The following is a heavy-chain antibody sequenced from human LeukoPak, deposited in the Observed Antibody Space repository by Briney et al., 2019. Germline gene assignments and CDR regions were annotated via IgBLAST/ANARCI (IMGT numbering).Heavy chain of an antibody. D-gene: IGHD3-9*01. CDR2: IHYSGST. Sequence: SETLSLTCTVSGGSIGSYYWTWLRQPPGEGLEWIAYIHYSGSTSSNPSLKSRVTVSVDTSNTQFSLKLTSVTAADTAVYYCARDDILTGYYGNFDFWGQGTLVTVSS. V-gene: IGHV4-59*01. CDR3: ARDDILTGYYGNFDF. CDR1: GGSIGSYY. J-gene: IGHJ4*02.